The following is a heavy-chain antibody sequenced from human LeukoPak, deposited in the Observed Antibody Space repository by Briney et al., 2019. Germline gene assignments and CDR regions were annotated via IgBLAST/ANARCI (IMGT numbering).Heavy chain of an antibody. CDR3: AKDWSSLRAFDI. J-gene: IGHJ3*02. Sequence: GGSLRLSCAASGFTFSSYGMTWVRQAPGKGLEWVSYISSSSSTIYYADAVKGRFSISRDNSKNTLYLQMNSLRAEDTAVYYCAKDWSSLRAFDIWGQGTMVTVSS. CDR2: ISSSSSTI. D-gene: IGHD3-3*01. CDR1: GFTFSSYG. V-gene: IGHV3-48*01.